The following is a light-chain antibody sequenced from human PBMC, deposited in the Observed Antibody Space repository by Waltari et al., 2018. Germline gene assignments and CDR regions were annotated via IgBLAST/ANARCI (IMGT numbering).Light chain of an antibody. CDR1: QSISSY. CDR2: AAS. V-gene: IGKV1-39*01. CDR3: QQSSSTPPFT. Sequence: DIQMTQSPSSLSASVGDRVTLTCRASQSISSYLNWYQQKPGKAPKLLIYAASSLQSGVPSRFSGSGSGTDFTLTINSLQPEDFATYYCQQSSSTPPFTFGPGTKVDIK. J-gene: IGKJ3*01.